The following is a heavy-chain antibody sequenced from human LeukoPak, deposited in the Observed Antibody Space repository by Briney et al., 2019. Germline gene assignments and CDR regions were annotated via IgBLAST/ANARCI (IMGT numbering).Heavy chain of an antibody. CDR2: FYNSGDI. CDR1: GASFSGHY. D-gene: IGHD4-11*01. CDR3: SRVAMTTDIDF. Sequence: PSETLSLTCTVSGASFSGHYWCWIRQSPEKGLEWIGYFYNSGDIGYNPSLMSRGTISLDTSKKQLSLKLSSVTAADSAIYYCSRVAMTTDIDFWGQGTLVTVSS. J-gene: IGHJ4*02. V-gene: IGHV4-59*11.